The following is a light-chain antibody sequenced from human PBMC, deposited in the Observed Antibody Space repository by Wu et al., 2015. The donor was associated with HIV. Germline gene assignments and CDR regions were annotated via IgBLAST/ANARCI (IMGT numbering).Light chain of an antibody. V-gene: IGKV1-5*03. Sequence: DIQMTQSPSTLSASVGDRVTITCRASQSISSWLAWYQQKPGKAPKLLIYKASSLESGVPSRFSGSGSGTEFTLTISSLQPDDFATYYCQQYSFYSTFGGGTKMEIK. CDR2: KAS. J-gene: IGKJ4*01. CDR1: QSISSW. CDR3: QQYSFYST.